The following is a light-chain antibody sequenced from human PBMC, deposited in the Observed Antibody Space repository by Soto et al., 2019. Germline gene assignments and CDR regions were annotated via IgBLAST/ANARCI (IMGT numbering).Light chain of an antibody. CDR3: SSWRSSTTQV. V-gene: IGLV2-14*01. CDR1: SSDVGGYNF. CDR2: EVN. Sequence: QSALTQPASVSGSPGQSITISCTGTSSDVGGYNFVSWYQQHPGKAPKLMIYEVNNRPSGVSNRFSGSKSGNTASLTISGLQAEDEADYYCSSWRSSTTQVLGRGTKLTVL. J-gene: IGLJ3*02.